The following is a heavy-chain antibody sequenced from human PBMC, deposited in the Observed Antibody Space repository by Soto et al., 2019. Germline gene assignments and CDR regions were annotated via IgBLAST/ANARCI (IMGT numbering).Heavy chain of an antibody. V-gene: IGHV1-18*01. J-gene: IGHJ4*02. D-gene: IGHD3-22*01. CDR1: GYTFTSYG. CDR2: ISAYNGNT. CDR3: VGGSYYYDSSGYYTLDY. Sequence: ASVKVSCKASGYTFTSYGISWVRQAPGQGLEWMGWISAYNGNTNYAQKLQGRVTMTTDTSTSTAYMELRSLRSDDTAVYYCVGGSYYYDSSGYYTLDYWGQGTLVTVSS.